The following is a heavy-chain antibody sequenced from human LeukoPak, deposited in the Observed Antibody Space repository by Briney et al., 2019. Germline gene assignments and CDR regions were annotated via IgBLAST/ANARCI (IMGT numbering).Heavy chain of an antibody. Sequence: PSETLSLACAVSGASMNTHYWSWIRQPPGKGLEWIGEINHSGSTNYNPSLKSRVTISVDTSKNQFSLKLSSVTAADTAVYYCARGYALFDYWGQGTLVTVSS. J-gene: IGHJ4*02. CDR3: ARGYALFDY. D-gene: IGHD3-16*01. CDR2: INHSGST. V-gene: IGHV4-34*01. CDR1: GASMNTHY.